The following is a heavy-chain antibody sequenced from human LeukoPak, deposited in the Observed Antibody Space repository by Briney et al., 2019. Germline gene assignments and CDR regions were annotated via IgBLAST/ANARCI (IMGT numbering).Heavy chain of an antibody. CDR1: GFTFSSYA. CDR2: VSGGGGST. J-gene: IGHJ4*02. Sequence: PGGSLRLSCAASGFTFSSYAMNWVRQAPGKGLEWVSAVSGGGGSTYYADSVKGRFTISRDNSKNTLYLQMNSLRAEDTAVYYCAKGLYYDSSGYYLYWGQGTLVTVSS. V-gene: IGHV3-23*01. CDR3: AKGLYYDSSGYYLY. D-gene: IGHD3-22*01.